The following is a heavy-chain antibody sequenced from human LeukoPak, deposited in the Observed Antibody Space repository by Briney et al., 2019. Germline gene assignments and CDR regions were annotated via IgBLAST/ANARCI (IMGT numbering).Heavy chain of an antibody. CDR2: IYYSGST. CDR1: GGSISSSSYY. J-gene: IGHJ5*02. CDR3: AREATIFGVVIPTWGWFDP. V-gene: IGHV4-39*07. D-gene: IGHD3-3*01. Sequence: SETLSLTCTVSGGSISSSSYYWGWIRQPPGKGLEWIGSIYYSGSTYYNPSLKSRVTISVDTSKNQFSLKLSSVTAADTAVYYCAREATIFGVVIPTWGWFDPWGQGTLVTVSS.